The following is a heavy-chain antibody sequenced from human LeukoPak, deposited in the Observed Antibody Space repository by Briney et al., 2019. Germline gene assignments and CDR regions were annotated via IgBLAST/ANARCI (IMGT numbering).Heavy chain of an antibody. CDR3: ARDLTLPGSTVWGSYLDY. D-gene: IGHD3-16*02. J-gene: IGHJ4*02. V-gene: IGHV1-69*13. Sequence: ASVRVSCKASGGTFSSYAISWVRQAPGQGLEWMGGIIPIFGTANYAQKFQGRVTITADESTSTAYMELSSLRSEDTAVYYCARDLTLPGSTVWGSYLDYWGQGTLVTVSS. CDR2: IIPIFGTA. CDR1: GGTFSSYA.